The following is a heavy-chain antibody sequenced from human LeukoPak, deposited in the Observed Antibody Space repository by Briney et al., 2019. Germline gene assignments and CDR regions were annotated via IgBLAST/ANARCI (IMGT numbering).Heavy chain of an antibody. V-gene: IGHV3-53*01. CDR3: ASGWQQLAPADY. J-gene: IGHJ4*02. CDR2: IYSDGNT. CDR1: GFTVSSIY. D-gene: IGHD6-13*01. Sequence: GGSLRLSCAVSGFTVSSIYMSWVRQAPGKGLEWVSFIYSDGNTYYGDSVKGRFTISRDNAKNTLYLQMNSLRAEDTAVYYCASGWQQLAPADYWGQGTLVTVSS.